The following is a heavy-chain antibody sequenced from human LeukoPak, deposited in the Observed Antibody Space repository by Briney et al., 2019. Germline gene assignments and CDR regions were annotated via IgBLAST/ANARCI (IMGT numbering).Heavy chain of an antibody. J-gene: IGHJ4*02. CDR2: VYYSGST. V-gene: IGHV4-39*07. CDR1: GGSVSSTSYY. D-gene: IGHD3-10*01. CDR3: ARGYYGSGSSFDN. Sequence: SETLSLTCTVSGGSVSSTSYYWGWIRQPPGKGLEWIGSVYYSGSTHYSPSLKSRVTISVDTSKNQFSLKLRSVTAADTAVYQCARGYYGSGSSFDNWGQGTLVTVSS.